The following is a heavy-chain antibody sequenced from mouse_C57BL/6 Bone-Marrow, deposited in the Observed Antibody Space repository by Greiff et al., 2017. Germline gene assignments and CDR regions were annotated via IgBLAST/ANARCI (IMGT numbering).Heavy chain of an antibody. CDR3: ARMGLRGAWFAY. CDR2: INPSSGYT. V-gene: IGHV1-4*01. Sequence: QVQLQQSGAELARPGASVKMSCKASGYTFTSYTMHWVKQRPGQGLEWIGYINPSSGYTKYNQKFKDKATLTADKSSSTAYMQLSSLTSEDSAVYYCARMGLRGAWFAYWGKGTLVTVSA. CDR1: GYTFTSYT. D-gene: IGHD2-4*01. J-gene: IGHJ3*01.